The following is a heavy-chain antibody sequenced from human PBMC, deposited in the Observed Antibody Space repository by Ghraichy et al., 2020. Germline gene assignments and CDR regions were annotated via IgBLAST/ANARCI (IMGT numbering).Heavy chain of an antibody. J-gene: IGHJ2*01. CDR2: IGTAGDT. CDR3: ARVRYCSSTSCYVRHWYFDL. V-gene: IGHV3-13*01. D-gene: IGHD2-2*01. Sequence: GGSLSLSCAASGFTFSSYDMHWVRQATGKGLEWVSAIGTAGDTYYPGSVKGRFTISRENAKNSLYLQMNSLRTGDTAVYYCARVRYCSSTSCYVRHWYFDLWGRGTLVTVSS. CDR1: GFTFSSYD.